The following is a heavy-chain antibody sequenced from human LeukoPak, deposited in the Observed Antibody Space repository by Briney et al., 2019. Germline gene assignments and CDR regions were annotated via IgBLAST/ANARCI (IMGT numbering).Heavy chain of an antibody. D-gene: IGHD2-2*01. CDR1: GFTFSSYS. CDR2: ISSSSSTI. V-gene: IGHV3-48*04. CDR3: ARDGPRYCSSTSCYVDY. Sequence: GGSLRLSCAASGFTFSSYSMNWVRQAPGKGLEWVSYISSSSSTIYYADSVKGRFTISRDNAKNSLYLQMNSLRAEDTAVYYCARDGPRYCSSTSCYVDYWGQGTLVTVSS. J-gene: IGHJ4*02.